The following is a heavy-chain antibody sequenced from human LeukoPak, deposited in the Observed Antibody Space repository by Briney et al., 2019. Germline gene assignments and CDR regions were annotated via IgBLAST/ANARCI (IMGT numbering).Heavy chain of an antibody. CDR1: GFTFTNYW. Sequence: GGSLRLSCAASGFTFTNYWMHWVRQAPGKGLVWVSRIDIDGTGTSYADSVKGRFTISRDNAKNTVSLQMNSLKAEDTAVYYYGTVFDYWGPGILVTVSS. V-gene: IGHV3-74*01. J-gene: IGHJ4*02. CDR2: IDIDGTGT. CDR3: GTVFDY.